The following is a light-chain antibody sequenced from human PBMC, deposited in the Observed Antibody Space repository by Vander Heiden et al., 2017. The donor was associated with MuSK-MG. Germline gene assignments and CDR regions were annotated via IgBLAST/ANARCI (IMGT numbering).Light chain of an antibody. CDR1: SSDVGGYNY. J-gene: IGLJ3*02. CDR3: CSYAGSNTWA. V-gene: IGLV2-11*01. CDR2: DVS. Sequence: QSALTQPRSVSGSPGQSVTISCTGTSSDVGGYNYVSWYQQYPGKAPKLMIYDVSKRPSGVPDRFSGSKSGNTASLTISGLQAEDEADHYCCSYAGSNTWAFGGGTKLTVL.